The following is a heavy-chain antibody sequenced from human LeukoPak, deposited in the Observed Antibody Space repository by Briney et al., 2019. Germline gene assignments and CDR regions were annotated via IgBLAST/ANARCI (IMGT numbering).Heavy chain of an antibody. CDR1: GFTFSSYA. Sequence: GGSLRLSCAASGFTFSSYAMSWVRQAPGKGLEWVSAISGSGGSTYYADSVKGRFTISRDNSKNTLYLQMNSLRAEDTAVYYCRRSTSGGSEYFDYWGQGTLVTASS. D-gene: IGHD2-15*01. V-gene: IGHV3-23*01. CDR2: ISGSGGST. CDR3: RRSTSGGSEYFDY. J-gene: IGHJ4*02.